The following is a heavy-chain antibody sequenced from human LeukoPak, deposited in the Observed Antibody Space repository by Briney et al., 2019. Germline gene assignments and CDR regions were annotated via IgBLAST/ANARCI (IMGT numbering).Heavy chain of an antibody. Sequence: PGGSLRLSCAASGFTFSSYSMNWVRQAPGKGLEWVSSISSSSSYIYYADSVKGRFTISRDNAKNSLYLQMNSLRAEDTAVYYCARDFRAGATGFDYWGQGTLVTVSS. V-gene: IGHV3-21*01. J-gene: IGHJ4*02. CDR1: GFTFSSYS. CDR3: ARDFRAGATGFDY. CDR2: ISSSSSYI. D-gene: IGHD1-26*01.